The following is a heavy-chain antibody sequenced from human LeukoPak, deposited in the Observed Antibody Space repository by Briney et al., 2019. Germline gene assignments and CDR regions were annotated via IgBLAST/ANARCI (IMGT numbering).Heavy chain of an antibody. CDR3: AKDGLQFSEWLPPLGY. CDR1: GFIFSNYA. V-gene: IGHV3-23*01. Sequence: GGSLRLSCAASGFIFSNYAMSWVRQAPGKGLEWVSGISGSGGNTFYVDSVKGRFTISRDITKNTLYLQMNSLRAEDTAVYYCAKDGLQFSEWLPPLGYWGQGTLVTVSS. CDR2: ISGSGGNT. J-gene: IGHJ4*02. D-gene: IGHD3-3*01.